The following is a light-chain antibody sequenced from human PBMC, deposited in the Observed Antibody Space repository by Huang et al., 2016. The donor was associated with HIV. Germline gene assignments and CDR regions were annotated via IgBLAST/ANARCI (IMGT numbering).Light chain of an antibody. CDR3: QQYGDSPIT. CDR1: QSVSSNY. V-gene: IGKV3-20*01. J-gene: IGKJ5*01. Sequence: IVLTQSPGTLSLSPGERATLSCRASQSVSSNYLAWYQQKPGQAPRLLIYNTSNRATGVPDRFSGSVSGTDFTLTIPRLEPEDFAIYYCQQYGDSPITFGQGTRLEI. CDR2: NTS.